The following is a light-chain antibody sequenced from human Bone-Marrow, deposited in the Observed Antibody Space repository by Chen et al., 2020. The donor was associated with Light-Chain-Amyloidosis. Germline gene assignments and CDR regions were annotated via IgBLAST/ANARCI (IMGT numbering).Light chain of an antibody. CDR1: NIGSTS. Sequence: SYVLTQPSSVSVAPGQTATIACGGNNIGSTSVHWYQQTPGQAPLLVVYDDSDRPSGIPERLPGSSSGNTATLTISRVEAGDEADYYWQVWDRSSDRPVFGGGTKLTVL. J-gene: IGLJ3*02. CDR3: QVWDRSSDRPV. CDR2: DDS. V-gene: IGLV3-21*02.